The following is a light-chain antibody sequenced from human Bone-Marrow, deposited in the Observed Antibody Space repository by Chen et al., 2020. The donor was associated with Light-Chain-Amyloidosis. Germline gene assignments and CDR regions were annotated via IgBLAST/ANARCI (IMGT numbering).Light chain of an antibody. CDR2: DDS. CDR1: NIGSTS. V-gene: IGLV3-21*02. CDR3: QVWDRSSDRPV. Sequence: SYVLTQPSSVSVAPGQTATTACGGNNIGSTSVHWYQQTPGQAHLLVVYDDSDRPSGIPGRLAGSNSGNTATLTISRVEAGDEAAYYCQVWDRSSDRPVFGGGTKLTVL. J-gene: IGLJ3*02.